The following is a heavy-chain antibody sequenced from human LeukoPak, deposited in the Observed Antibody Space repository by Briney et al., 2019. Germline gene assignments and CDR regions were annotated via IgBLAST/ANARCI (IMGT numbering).Heavy chain of an antibody. Sequence: EASVRLSCTASGVTFSSYAISWVRQAPGQGLEWMGGIIPIFGTANYAQKFQGRVTITADESTNTDHMELSSLRFEDTAVYYCARDTRSSWYTDKLDPWGQGNLVSVSS. D-gene: IGHD6-13*01. CDR1: GVTFSSYA. J-gene: IGHJ5*02. CDR2: IIPIFGTA. CDR3: ARDTRSSWYTDKLDP. V-gene: IGHV1-69*13.